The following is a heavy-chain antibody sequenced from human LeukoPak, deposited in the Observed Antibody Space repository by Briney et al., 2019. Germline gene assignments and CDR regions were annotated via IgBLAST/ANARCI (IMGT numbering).Heavy chain of an antibody. CDR1: GYTFTSYY. V-gene: IGHV1-46*01. D-gene: IGHD3-10*01. CDR3: ARGIYGSGSYYTHYYYYYMDV. Sequence: ASVKVSCKASGYTFTSYYMHWVRQAPGQGLEWMGIINPSGGSTSYAQKFQGRVTMTRDMSTSTVYMELSSLRSEDTAVYYCARGIYGSGSYYTHYYYYYMDVWGKGTTVTISS. J-gene: IGHJ6*03. CDR2: INPSGGST.